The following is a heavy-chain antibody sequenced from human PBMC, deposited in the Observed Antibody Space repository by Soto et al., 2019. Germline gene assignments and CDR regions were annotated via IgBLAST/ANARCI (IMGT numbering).Heavy chain of an antibody. CDR3: ARVGVAAADAFDI. Sequence: ASVKASCKASGYTFTSYYMHWVRQAPGQGREWMGISNPSGGSTSYVQKFQGRVTMTRDTSTSTVYMELSSLRSEDTAVYYCARVGVAAADAFDIWGQGTMVTVSS. V-gene: IGHV1-46*01. J-gene: IGHJ3*02. D-gene: IGHD6-25*01. CDR1: GYTFTSYY. CDR2: SNPSGGST.